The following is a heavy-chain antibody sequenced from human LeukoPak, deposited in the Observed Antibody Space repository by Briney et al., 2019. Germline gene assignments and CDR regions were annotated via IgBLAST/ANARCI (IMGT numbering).Heavy chain of an antibody. CDR3: AREGSSGFLDY. CDR2: IYSGGGT. Sequence: GGSLRLSCAASGFTVSSIYMSWVRQAPGKGLQWVSLIYSGGGTYYADSVKGRFTISRDNSKNTLYLQMNSLRAEDTAVYYCAREGSSGFLDYWGQGTLVTVSS. CDR1: GFTVSSIY. D-gene: IGHD6-19*01. V-gene: IGHV3-53*01. J-gene: IGHJ4*02.